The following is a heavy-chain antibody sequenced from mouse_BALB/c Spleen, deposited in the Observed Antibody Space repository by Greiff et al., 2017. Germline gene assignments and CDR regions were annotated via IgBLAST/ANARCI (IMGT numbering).Heavy chain of an antibody. Sequence: EVKLVESGGGLVKLGGSLKLSCAASGFTFSSYYMSWVRQTPEKRLELVAAINSNGGSTYYPDTVKGRFTISRDNAKNTLYLQMSSLKSEDTALYYCARCFLDGNYVYYAMDYWGQGTSVTVSS. J-gene: IGHJ4*01. V-gene: IGHV5-6-2*01. D-gene: IGHD2-1*01. CDR2: INSNGGST. CDR3: ARCFLDGNYVYYAMDY. CDR1: GFTFSSYY.